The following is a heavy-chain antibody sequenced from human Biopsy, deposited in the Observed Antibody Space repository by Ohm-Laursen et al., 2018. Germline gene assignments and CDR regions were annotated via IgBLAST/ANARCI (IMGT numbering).Heavy chain of an antibody. CDR2: IWYDGSSE. V-gene: IGHV3-33*01. Sequence: SLRLSCAAPGFTFSVYAMHWVRQAPGKGLEWVAIIWYDGSSEYYADSVKGRFTISRDNSKNTVYLQMNSLRVEDAAVYYCARDPIVGSKADGMDVWGQGTTVTVSS. D-gene: IGHD1-26*01. CDR3: ARDPIVGSKADGMDV. J-gene: IGHJ6*02. CDR1: GFTFSVYA.